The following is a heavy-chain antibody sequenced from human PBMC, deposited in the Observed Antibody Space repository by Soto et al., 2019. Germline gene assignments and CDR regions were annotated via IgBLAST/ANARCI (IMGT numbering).Heavy chain of an antibody. D-gene: IGHD6-6*01. Sequence: VGSLRLSCAASGFTFDDYAMHWVRQAPGKGLEWVSLISWDGGSTYYADSVKGRFTISRDNSKNSLYLQMNSLRAEDTALYYCAKYSSSTLGYGMDVWGQGTTVTVSS. V-gene: IGHV3-43D*04. CDR1: GFTFDDYA. CDR2: ISWDGGST. CDR3: AKYSSSTLGYGMDV. J-gene: IGHJ6*02.